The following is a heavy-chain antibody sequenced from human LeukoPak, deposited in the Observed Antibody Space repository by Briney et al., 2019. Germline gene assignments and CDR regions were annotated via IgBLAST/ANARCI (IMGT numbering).Heavy chain of an antibody. CDR1: GGSVTSYY. CDR2: FYTSGST. V-gene: IGHV4-4*07. Sequence: SETLSLTCTVSGGSVTSYYWNWIRQPAGKGLEWIGRFYTSGSTDYDPSLKSRVTISVDKSKNQFSLRLSSVTAADSAVYYCARGGSYYDFWSGYYDYYYYMDVWGKGTTVTVSS. D-gene: IGHD3-3*01. CDR3: ARGGSYYDFWSGYYDYYYYMDV. J-gene: IGHJ6*03.